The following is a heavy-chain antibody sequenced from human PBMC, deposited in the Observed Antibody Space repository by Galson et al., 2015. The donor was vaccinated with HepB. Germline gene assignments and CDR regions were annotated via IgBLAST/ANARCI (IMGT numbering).Heavy chain of an antibody. D-gene: IGHD6-19*01. CDR1: GFTFSNAW. CDR2: ITDGGTT. V-gene: IGHV3-15*01. CDR3: TPHPYRSPGDY. Sequence: SLRLSCAASGFTFSNAWMTWVRQAPGKGLEWVGRITDGGTTNYAAPEKGRFTISRDDSTNTLYLAMNSLKTEDTAVYYFTPHPYRSPGDYWGQGTLVTVS. J-gene: IGHJ4*02.